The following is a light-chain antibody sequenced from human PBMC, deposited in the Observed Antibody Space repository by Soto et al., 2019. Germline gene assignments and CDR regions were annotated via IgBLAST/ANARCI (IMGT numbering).Light chain of an antibody. J-gene: IGKJ2*01. Sequence: DIQMTQSPSSLSASVGDRVTITCRASQGIRSDLGWYQQKPGKAPKRLIHAASSLQSGVPSRFSGSGSGTEFTLTISSLQPEDFATYYCLQHNSYPPDTFSQGTKLEIK. CDR2: AAS. CDR1: QGIRSD. CDR3: LQHNSYPPDT. V-gene: IGKV1-17*01.